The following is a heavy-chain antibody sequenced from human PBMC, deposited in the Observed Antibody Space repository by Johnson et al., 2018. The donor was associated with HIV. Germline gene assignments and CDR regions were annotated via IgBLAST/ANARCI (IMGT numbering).Heavy chain of an antibody. CDR1: GFTFSSYA. V-gene: IGHV3-30*04. CDR2: ISYDGSNK. J-gene: IGHJ3*02. CDR3: AGDRRARLPLYAFDI. Sequence: QMLLVESGGGVVQPGRSLRLSCAASGFTFSSYAMHWVRQAPGKGLEWVAVISYDGSNKYYADSVKGRFTISRDNSKNTLYLQMNSLRAEDTAVYYCAGDRRARLPLYAFDIWGQGTMVTVSS. D-gene: IGHD6-6*01.